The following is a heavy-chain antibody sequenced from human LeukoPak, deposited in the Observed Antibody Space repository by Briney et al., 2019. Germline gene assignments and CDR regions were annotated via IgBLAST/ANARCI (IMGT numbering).Heavy chain of an antibody. V-gene: IGHV3-30*03. Sequence: PGGSLRLSCAASGFTFGDYGMHWVRQAPGKGLEWVAVISYDGSNKDYGDSVKGRFTISRDNSKNTLYLQMNSLRVEDTAVYYCARGTTVTLLSNPGRGVDYWGQGTLVTVSS. CDR2: ISYDGSNK. D-gene: IGHD4-17*01. CDR1: GFTFGDYG. J-gene: IGHJ4*02. CDR3: ARGTTVTLLSNPGRGVDY.